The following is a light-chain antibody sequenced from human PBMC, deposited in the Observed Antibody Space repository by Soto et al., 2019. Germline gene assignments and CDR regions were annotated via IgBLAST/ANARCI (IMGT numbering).Light chain of an antibody. J-gene: IGKJ5*01. CDR3: MQALQTPIT. V-gene: IGKV2-28*01. CDR1: PCILHSNGYNY. Sequence: SVVTRYPLSLPVTRGERAYISCRSGPCILHSNGYNYLDWYLQKPGQSPQLLIYLGSNRASGVPDRFSGSGSGTDFTLKISGVEAEDVGVYYCMQALQTPITFGQGTRLEIK. CDR2: LGS.